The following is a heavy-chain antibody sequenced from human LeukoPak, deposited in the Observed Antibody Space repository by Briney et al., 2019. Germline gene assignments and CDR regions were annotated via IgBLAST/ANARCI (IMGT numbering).Heavy chain of an antibody. Sequence: PSETLSLTCTVSGGSISSYYWSWIRQPPRKGLEWIGYIYYSGSTNYNPSLKSRVTISVDTSKNQFSLKLSSVTAADTAVYYCARELAGGAAGFDYWGQGTLVTVSS. V-gene: IGHV4-59*01. CDR1: GGSISSYY. CDR3: ARELAGGAAGFDY. CDR2: IYYSGST. D-gene: IGHD6-13*01. J-gene: IGHJ4*02.